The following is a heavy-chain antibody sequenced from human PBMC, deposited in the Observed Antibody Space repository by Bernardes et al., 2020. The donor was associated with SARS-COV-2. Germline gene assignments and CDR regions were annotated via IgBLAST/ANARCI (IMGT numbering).Heavy chain of an antibody. CDR1: GFTFSSYA. CDR2: INGSGGST. D-gene: IGHD6-6*01. Sequence: GGSLRLSCAASGFTFSSYAMSWVRQAPGKGLEWVSAINGSGGSTYYADSVKGRFTISRDNSKNTLYLQMNSLRAEDTAVYYCAKDYVAARGYFDYWGQGTLVTVSS. J-gene: IGHJ4*02. CDR3: AKDYVAARGYFDY. V-gene: IGHV3-23*01.